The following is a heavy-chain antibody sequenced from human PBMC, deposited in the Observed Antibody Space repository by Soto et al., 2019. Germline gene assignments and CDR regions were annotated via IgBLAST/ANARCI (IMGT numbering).Heavy chain of an antibody. CDR2: INPNGGGT. CDR3: ARDSSASATSYSFDY. J-gene: IGHJ4*02. V-gene: IGHV1-46*01. CDR1: GYKFIDHY. D-gene: IGHD3-10*01. Sequence: GASVKVSCKASGYKFIDHYIHWVRQAPGVGLEWMGIINPNGGGTDYAQKFQSRVTMTTDTYASTVHMELSSLRSEDTAVYFCARDSSASATSYSFDYWGQGTLVTVSS.